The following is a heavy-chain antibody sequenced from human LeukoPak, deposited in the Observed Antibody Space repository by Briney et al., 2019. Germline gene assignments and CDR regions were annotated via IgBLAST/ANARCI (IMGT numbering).Heavy chain of an antibody. J-gene: IGHJ4*02. CDR3: ARVRVGSVVVPAAIDY. D-gene: IGHD2-2*02. V-gene: IGHV3-11*01. CDR1: GFTFSDYY. Sequence: GGFLRLSCAASGFTFSDYYMSWIRQAPGKGLEWVSYISSSGSTIYYADSMKGRFTISRDNAKNSLYLQMNSLRAEDTAVYYCARVRVGSVVVPAAIDYWGQGTLVTVSS. CDR2: ISSSGSTI.